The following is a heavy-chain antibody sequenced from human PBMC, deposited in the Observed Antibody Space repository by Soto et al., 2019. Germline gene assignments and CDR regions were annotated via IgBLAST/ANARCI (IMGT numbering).Heavy chain of an antibody. D-gene: IGHD3-10*01. CDR1: GFTLSSYW. CDR3: GSIEIVSGSYMDYYYIFA. Sequence: EVQLVEAGGGLVQPGGSLRLSCVASGFTLSSYWMSWVRQAPGKGLEWVVHIKQDGSEEYYVDSVKGRFTVSRDNAKNSLYLEIKNPGEEYTAPSSCGSIEIVSGSYMDYYYIFAWGKETTVSVSS. V-gene: IGHV3-7*01. CDR2: IKQDGSEE. J-gene: IGHJ6*03.